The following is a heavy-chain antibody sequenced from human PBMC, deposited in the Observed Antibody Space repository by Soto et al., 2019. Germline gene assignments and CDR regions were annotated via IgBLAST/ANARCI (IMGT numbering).Heavy chain of an antibody. CDR2: MNPSSGNT. D-gene: IGHD4-4*01. CDR3: SRGSVTRPPRYYYYGMDV. CDR1: GYTFTSYD. V-gene: IGHV1-8*01. J-gene: IGHJ6*02. Sequence: WASVKVSCKASGYTFTSYDINWVRQATGQGLEWMGWMNPSSGNTGYAQKFQGRVTMTRNTSISTAYMELSSLRSEDTAVYYCSRGSVTRPPRYYYYGMDVWGQGTTVTVSS.